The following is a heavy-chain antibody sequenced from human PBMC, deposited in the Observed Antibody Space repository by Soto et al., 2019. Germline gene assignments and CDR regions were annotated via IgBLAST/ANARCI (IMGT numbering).Heavy chain of an antibody. Sequence: ASVKVSCKASGYTFTSYGISWVRQAPGQGLEWMGWISAYNGNTNYAQKLQGRVTMTTDTSTSTAYMELRSLRSDDTAVYYCARVHHLYSSSWLDYWGQGTLVTVSS. CDR3: ARVHHLYSSSWLDY. CDR2: ISAYNGNT. V-gene: IGHV1-18*01. CDR1: GYTFTSYG. D-gene: IGHD6-13*01. J-gene: IGHJ4*02.